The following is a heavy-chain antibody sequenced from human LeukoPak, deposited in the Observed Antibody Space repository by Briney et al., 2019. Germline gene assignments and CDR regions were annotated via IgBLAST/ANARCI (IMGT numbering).Heavy chain of an antibody. D-gene: IGHD3-3*01. Sequence: GGSLRLSCAASGFTFSSYAMSWVRQAPGKGLEWVPAISGSGGSTYYADSVKGRFTISRDNSKNTLYLQMNSLRAEDTAVYYCAKGGAPLTIRFLEWFPFDYWGQGTLVTVSS. V-gene: IGHV3-23*01. CDR3: AKGGAPLTIRFLEWFPFDY. J-gene: IGHJ4*02. CDR1: GFTFSSYA. CDR2: ISGSGGST.